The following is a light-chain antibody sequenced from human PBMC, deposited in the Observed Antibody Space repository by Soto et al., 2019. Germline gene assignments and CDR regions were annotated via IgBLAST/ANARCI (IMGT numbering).Light chain of an antibody. CDR2: DAS. V-gene: IGKV1-33*01. CDR1: RDISVY. J-gene: IGKJ2*01. Sequence: DIQMTQSPSSLSASVGDRVTITCQASRDISVYLNWYQHKPGKPPKLLVYDASNLQTGVPSRFSGSGSGTHFTFTISSLQPEDIATYYCQQYDNLPPYTFGQGTKLEIK. CDR3: QQYDNLPPYT.